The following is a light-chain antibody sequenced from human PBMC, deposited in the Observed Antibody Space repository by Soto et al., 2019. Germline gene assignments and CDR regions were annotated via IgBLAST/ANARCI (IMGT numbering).Light chain of an antibody. Sequence: EIVMTQCPATLSESPGERATLSCRASQSVSSNLAWYQQKPGQAPRLLIYDASNRATGIPARFSGSGSGTDFTLTISRLEPDDSAVYYCQQYGSSPPFGGGTKAAIK. CDR2: DAS. CDR3: QQYGSSPP. J-gene: IGKJ4*01. V-gene: IGKV3-20*01. CDR1: QSVSSN.